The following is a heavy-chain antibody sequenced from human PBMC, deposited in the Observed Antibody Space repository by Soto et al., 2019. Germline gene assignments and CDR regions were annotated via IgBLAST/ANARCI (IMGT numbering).Heavy chain of an antibody. Sequence: QVQLVQSGAEVKKPGSSVKVSCKASGDTFTIFAISWVRRAPGQGLEWMGGIIPTIGTTNYAQRFQGRITITGHESTGTAYMELSRLKSEDTAVYYCARDLGSGYDPGDYWGQGTLVTVSS. J-gene: IGHJ4*02. CDR2: IIPTIGTT. D-gene: IGHD5-12*01. CDR3: ARDLGSGYDPGDY. CDR1: GDTFTIFA. V-gene: IGHV1-69*12.